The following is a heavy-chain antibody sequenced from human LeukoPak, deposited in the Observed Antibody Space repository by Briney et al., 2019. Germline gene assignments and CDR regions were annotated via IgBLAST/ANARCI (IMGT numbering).Heavy chain of an antibody. J-gene: IGHJ4*02. V-gene: IGHV3-30*04. CDR2: ISYDGTNK. CDR1: GFTFSTYA. D-gene: IGHD2-21*02. CDR3: ARVSVRVVVTSEPVDY. Sequence: GGSLRLSCAASGFTFSTYAMHWVRQAPGKGLEWVAVISYDGTNKYYADSVKSRFTISRDNSKNTLYLQMNSLRAEDTAVYYCARVSVRVVVTSEPVDYWGQGTLVTVSS.